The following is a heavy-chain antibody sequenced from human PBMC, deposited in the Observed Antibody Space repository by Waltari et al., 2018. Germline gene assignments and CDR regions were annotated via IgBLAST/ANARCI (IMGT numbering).Heavy chain of an antibody. J-gene: IGHJ3*02. D-gene: IGHD4-17*01. CDR2: IYPGDSDT. Sequence: EVQLVQSGAEVKKPGESLKISCKGSGYRFTSYWNAWVRQMPGKGLEWMGIIYPGDSDTTYSPSFQGQVTISADKSISTAYLQWSSLKASDTAIYYCARQIYGDYDAFDIWGQGTMVTVSS. CDR1: GYRFTSYW. V-gene: IGHV5-51*01. CDR3: ARQIYGDYDAFDI.